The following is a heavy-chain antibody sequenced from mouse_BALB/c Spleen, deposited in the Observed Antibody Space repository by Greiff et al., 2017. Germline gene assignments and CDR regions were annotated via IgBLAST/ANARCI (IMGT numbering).Heavy chain of an antibody. D-gene: IGHD4-1*01. J-gene: IGHJ2*01. CDR1: GYTFTDYW. CDR2: IDTSDSYT. V-gene: IGHV1-69*01. Sequence: QVQLQQPGAELVMPGASVKMSCKASGYTFTDYWMHWVKQRPGQGLEWIGAIDTSDSYTSYNQKFKGKATLTVDESSSTAYMQLSSLTSEDSAVYYCASLLGRGYWGQGTTLTVSS. CDR3: ASLLGRGY.